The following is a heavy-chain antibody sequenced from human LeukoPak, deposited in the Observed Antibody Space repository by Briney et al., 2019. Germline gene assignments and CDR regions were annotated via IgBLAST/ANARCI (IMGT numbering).Heavy chain of an antibody. D-gene: IGHD6-19*01. CDR1: GFTFDTFG. J-gene: IGHJ4*02. CDR2: IWHDGSNK. V-gene: IGHV3-33*07. CDR3: ARDRSTGSYFFFDY. Sequence: PGGPLRLSCLASGFTFDTFGMYWARQAPGKGLEWVAVIWHDGSNKYYTDSVKGRFTISRDNSKNTLYLQMNSLRAEDTAVYYCARDRSTGSYFFFDYWGQGVLVTVSP.